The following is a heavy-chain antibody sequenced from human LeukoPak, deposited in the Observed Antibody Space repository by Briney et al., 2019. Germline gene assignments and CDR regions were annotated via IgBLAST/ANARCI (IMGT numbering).Heavy chain of an antibody. D-gene: IGHD5-24*01. J-gene: IGHJ4*02. CDR2: IYYSGNT. V-gene: IGHV4-59*01. CDR1: GGSISSYY. Sequence: SETLSLTCTVSGGSISSYYWSWIRQPPGKGLEWIGYIYYSGNTNYNPSLKSRVTISVDTSKNQFSLKLTSVTAADTAVYYCARMTGRCTQNFDYWGQGTLVTVSS. CDR3: ARMTGRCTQNFDY.